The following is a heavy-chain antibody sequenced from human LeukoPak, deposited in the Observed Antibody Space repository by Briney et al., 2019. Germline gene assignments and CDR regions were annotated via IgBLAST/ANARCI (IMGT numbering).Heavy chain of an antibody. CDR3: VRAIAAAGAF. Sequence: GGPLRLSCAASGFTFDSYWMNWVRKAPGKGLEWVANIKQDGSQKYYVDSVKGRFTISRDNAKSSLYLQMNSLRAEDTAVYFCVRAIAAAGAFWGQGILVTVSS. CDR2: IKQDGSQK. J-gene: IGHJ4*02. CDR1: GFTFDSYW. D-gene: IGHD6-13*01. V-gene: IGHV3-7*04.